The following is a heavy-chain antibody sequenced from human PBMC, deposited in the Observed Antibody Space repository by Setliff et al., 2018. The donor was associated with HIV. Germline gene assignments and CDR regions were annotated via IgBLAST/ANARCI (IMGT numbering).Heavy chain of an antibody. CDR1: GYSISSGYY. CDR2: IYQSGST. D-gene: IGHD6-13*01. CDR3: ARHIRGQQLNWFDP. V-gene: IGHV4-38-2*01. Sequence: SETLSLTCAVSGYSISSGYYWGWIRQPPGKGLEWIGTIYQSGSTYYNPSLKSRVTISLDTSKNQFSLKLSSVTAADTAVYYCARHIRGQQLNWFDPWGQGTLVTVSS. J-gene: IGHJ5*02.